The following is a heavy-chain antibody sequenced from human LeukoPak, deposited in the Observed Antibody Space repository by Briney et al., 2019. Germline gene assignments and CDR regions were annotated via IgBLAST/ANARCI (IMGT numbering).Heavy chain of an antibody. CDR3: ARACLQQPMPFPCFDY. V-gene: IGHV6-1*01. D-gene: IGHD6-13*01. J-gene: IGHJ4*02. CDR1: GDRVSSNSAA. Sequence: SQTLSLTCAISGDRVSSNSAAWNWIRQSPSRGLEWLGRTYYRSKWYNDYAVSVKSRITINPDTSKNQFSLQLNSVTPEDTAVYYCARACLQQPMPFPCFDYWGQGTLVTVSS. CDR2: TYYRSKWYN.